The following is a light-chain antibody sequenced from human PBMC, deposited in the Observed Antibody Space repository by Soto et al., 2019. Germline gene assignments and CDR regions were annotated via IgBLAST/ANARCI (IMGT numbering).Light chain of an antibody. Sequence: EIVLTQSPATLSLSPGERATLSCRASQNVNSSSLTWYQQKPGQAPRLLLYDASSMATDIPDKFSGCRSGTDFPLAITRLEPEDFLGYSSLHFGSSPPRFTFGLGTKLEIK. J-gene: IGKJ2*01. CDR3: LHFGSSPPRFT. CDR2: DAS. CDR1: QNVNSSS. V-gene: IGKV3-20*01.